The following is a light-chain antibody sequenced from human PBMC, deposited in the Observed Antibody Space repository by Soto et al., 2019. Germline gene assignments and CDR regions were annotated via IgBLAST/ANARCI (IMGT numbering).Light chain of an antibody. CDR1: QSISTY. J-gene: IGKJ1*01. V-gene: IGKV1-39*01. Sequence: DIQMTQSPSSLSASAGDRVTSTCRASQSISTYLNWYQQKPGKAPKLLIYGASSLESGVPSRFSGSGSGTDFTLSISSLQPEDFATYHCQQSYSFPWTFGQGTKVEMK. CDR3: QQSYSFPWT. CDR2: GAS.